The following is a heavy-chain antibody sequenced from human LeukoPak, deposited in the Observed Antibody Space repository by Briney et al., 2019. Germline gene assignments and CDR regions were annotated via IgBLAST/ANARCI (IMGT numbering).Heavy chain of an antibody. D-gene: IGHD4-17*01. CDR3: AKDRYGDYYFDY. CDR2: ISGTGSYK. CDR1: GFTFSRYS. V-gene: IGHV3-21*01. Sequence: GGSLRLSCAASGFTFSRYSMNWVRQAPGKGLEWVSSISGTGSYKYYADSVKGRFTISRDNAKNSLYLQVNSLRAEDTAVYYCAKDRYGDYYFDYWGQGTLVTVSS. J-gene: IGHJ4*02.